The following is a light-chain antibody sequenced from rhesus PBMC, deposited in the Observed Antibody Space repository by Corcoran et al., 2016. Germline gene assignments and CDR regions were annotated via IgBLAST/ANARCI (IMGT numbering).Light chain of an antibody. Sequence: IQMTQSPSSLSASVGDRVTVTCRASQGIDKELSWYQQTPGKAPTLLIYATSSLQTGVSSRFSGRGSGTDYTLTSSSLQPEDSATYYCLQDFATRTFGQGTKVEIK. J-gene: IGKJ1*01. CDR3: LQDFATRT. CDR2: ATS. V-gene: IGKV1-94*01. CDR1: QGIDKE.